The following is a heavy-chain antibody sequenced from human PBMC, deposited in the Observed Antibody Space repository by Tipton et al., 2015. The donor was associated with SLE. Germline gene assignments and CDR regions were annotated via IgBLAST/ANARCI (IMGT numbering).Heavy chain of an antibody. J-gene: IGHJ3*02. V-gene: IGHV4-61*02. CDR1: GGSIRRATYY. Sequence: TLSLTCTVSGGSIRRATYYWNWIRQHAGKGLEWIGRIYSSGTTNYNPSLESRVTISVDTSKNQFSLKLSSVTAADTAVYYCARADTSEYDTVGLNDAFDIWGQGTMVTVSS. D-gene: IGHD3-22*01. CDR3: ARADTSEYDTVGLNDAFDI. CDR2: IYSSGTT.